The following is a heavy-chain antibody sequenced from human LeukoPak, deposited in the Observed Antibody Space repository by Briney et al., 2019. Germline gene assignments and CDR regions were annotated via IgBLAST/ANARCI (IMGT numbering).Heavy chain of an antibody. CDR1: GSSFSSCSYY. Sequence: SETLSLTCTVSGSSFSSCSYYWIWIRQPPGKGLEWIGYIYYTGSTNYNPTLRSRVTMSVSTSKNPLSLNPSSVTAADTAVYYSAEHDRSGYQIDYWGQGTLVTVSS. CDR2: IYYTGST. V-gene: IGHV4-61*01. CDR3: AEHDRSGYQIDY. J-gene: IGHJ4*02. D-gene: IGHD3-22*01.